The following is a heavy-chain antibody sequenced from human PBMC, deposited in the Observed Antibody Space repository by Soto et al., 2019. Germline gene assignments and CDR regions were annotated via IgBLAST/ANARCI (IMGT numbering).Heavy chain of an antibody. V-gene: IGHV4-31*03. Sequence: SETLSLTCTVSGGSISSGGYYWSWIRQHPGKGLEWIGYIYYSGSTYYNPSLKSRVTISVDTSKNQFSLKLSSVTAADTAVYYCARAGVSTAMVSFHITPGAFDIWGQGXMVTV. CDR3: ARAGVSTAMVSFHITPGAFDI. J-gene: IGHJ3*02. D-gene: IGHD5-18*01. CDR1: GGSISSGGYY. CDR2: IYYSGST.